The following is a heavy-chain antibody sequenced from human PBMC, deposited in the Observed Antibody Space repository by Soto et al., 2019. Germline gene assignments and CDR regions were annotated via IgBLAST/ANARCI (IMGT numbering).Heavy chain of an antibody. D-gene: IGHD6-19*01. Sequence: PGGSLRLSCAASGFTFSNAWMNWVRQAPGKGLEWVGRIKSKTDGGTTDYAAPVKGRFTISSDDSKNTLYLQMNSLKTEDTAVYYCTTDEVQWLVRVENYYYGMDVWGRGTTDTVSS. J-gene: IGHJ6*02. CDR3: TTDEVQWLVRVENYYYGMDV. V-gene: IGHV3-15*07. CDR1: GFTFSNAW. CDR2: IKSKTDGGTT.